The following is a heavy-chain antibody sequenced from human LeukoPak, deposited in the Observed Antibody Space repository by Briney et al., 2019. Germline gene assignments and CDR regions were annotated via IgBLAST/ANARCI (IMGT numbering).Heavy chain of an antibody. D-gene: IGHD3-3*01. Sequence: PGGSLRLSCAAPGFTFSSYGMHWVRQAPGKGLEWVAVIWYDGSNKYYADSVKGRFTISRDNSKNTLYLQMNSLRAEDTAVYYCAKDAFRVATISGFDPWGQGTPVTVSS. CDR3: AKDAFRVATISGFDP. V-gene: IGHV3-33*06. J-gene: IGHJ5*02. CDR1: GFTFSSYG. CDR2: IWYDGSNK.